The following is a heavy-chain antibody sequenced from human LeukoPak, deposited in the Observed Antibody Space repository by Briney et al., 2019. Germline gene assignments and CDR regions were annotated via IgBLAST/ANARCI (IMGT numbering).Heavy chain of an antibody. CDR1: GYTFTSYY. Sequence: ASVKVSCKASGYTFTSYYMHRVRQAPGQGLEWMGIINPSGGSTSYAQKFQGRVTMTRDTSTSTVYMELSSLRSEDTAVYYCARARGDPVYYYYGMGVWGQGTTVTVSS. CDR2: INPSGGST. V-gene: IGHV1-46*01. CDR3: ARARGDPVYYYYGMGV. D-gene: IGHD3-10*01. J-gene: IGHJ6*02.